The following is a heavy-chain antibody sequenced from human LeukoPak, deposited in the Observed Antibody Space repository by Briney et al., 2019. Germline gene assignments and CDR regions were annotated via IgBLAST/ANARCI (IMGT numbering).Heavy chain of an antibody. CDR3: ARDQTYSDYWYFDL. V-gene: IGHV3-74*01. CDR1: GFTFSSYA. D-gene: IGHD4-11*01. Sequence: GGSLRLSCAASGFTFSSYAMSWVRQAPGKGLEWVSRIKSDGSTTTYADSVKGRFTISRDNAKNTLYLQMNSLRAEDTAVYYCARDQTYSDYWYFDLWGRGTLVTVSS. CDR2: IKSDGSTT. J-gene: IGHJ2*01.